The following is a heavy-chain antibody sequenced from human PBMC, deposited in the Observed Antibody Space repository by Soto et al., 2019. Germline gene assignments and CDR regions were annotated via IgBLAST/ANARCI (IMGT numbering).Heavy chain of an antibody. CDR3: ARENSRIAPRLFQH. J-gene: IGHJ1*01. V-gene: IGHV3-30-3*01. D-gene: IGHD6-6*01. Sequence: GGSLRLSCVASGFIFSDYAMHWARQAPGKGLVWVALISPDGGNQYYSESAKGRFTISRDNSKNALYLQMNDLRPDDTALYYCARENSRIAPRLFQHWGHGSLVTVSS. CDR2: ISPDGGNQ. CDR1: GFIFSDYA.